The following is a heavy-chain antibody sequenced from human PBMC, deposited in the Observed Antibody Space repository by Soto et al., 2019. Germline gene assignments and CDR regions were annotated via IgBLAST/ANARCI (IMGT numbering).Heavy chain of an antibody. CDR3: ASYGDVGSGADCHRHFDY. Sequence: PGGSLRLSCVASQFTFDKYWMNWVRQAPGKGLEWVANIKEDGSDSRYVDSVKGRFTISRDNAKKSLYLQMDSLRAEDTAVYYCASYGDVGSGADCHRHFDYWGQGTLVTVSS. CDR1: QFTFDKYW. J-gene: IGHJ4*02. D-gene: IGHD6-19*01. CDR2: IKEDGSDS. V-gene: IGHV3-7*03.